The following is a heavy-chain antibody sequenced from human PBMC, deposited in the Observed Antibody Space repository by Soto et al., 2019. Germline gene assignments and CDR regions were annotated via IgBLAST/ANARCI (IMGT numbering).Heavy chain of an antibody. J-gene: IGHJ3*02. D-gene: IGHD3-10*01. CDR2: IYYSGST. CDR1: GGSISSYY. Sequence: SETLSLTCTDSGGSISSYYWSWIRQPPGKGLEWIGYIYYSGSTNYNPSLKSRVTISVDTSKNQFSLKLSSVTAADTAVYYCARDGYYYGAFDIWGQGTMVTVSS. CDR3: ARDGYYYGAFDI. V-gene: IGHV4-59*01.